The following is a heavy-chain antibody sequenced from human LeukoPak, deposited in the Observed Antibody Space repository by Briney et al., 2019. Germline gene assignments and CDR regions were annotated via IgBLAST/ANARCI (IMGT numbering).Heavy chain of an antibody. CDR2: IWYDGSNK. CDR1: GFTFSSYG. Sequence: GGSLRLSCAASGFTFSSYGMHWVRQAPGKGLGWVAVIWYDGSNKYYADSVKGRFTISRDNSKSTLYLQMNSLRAEHTAVYHCAKGAIFGVRDYYYMDVWGKGTTVTVSS. CDR3: AKGAIFGVRDYYYMDV. V-gene: IGHV3-33*06. D-gene: IGHD3-3*01. J-gene: IGHJ6*03.